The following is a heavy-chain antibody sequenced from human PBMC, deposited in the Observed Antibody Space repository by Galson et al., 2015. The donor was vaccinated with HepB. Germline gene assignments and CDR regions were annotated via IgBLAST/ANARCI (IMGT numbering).Heavy chain of an antibody. D-gene: IGHD6-19*01. CDR2: INPNSGGT. V-gene: IGHV1-2*06. Sequence: SVKVSCKASGSTFTGYYMHWVRQAPGQGLEWMGRINPNSGGTNYAQKFQGRVTMTRDTSISTAYMELSRLRSDDTAVYYCARVKVEVAEDYYYYGMDAWGQGTSVTVSS. J-gene: IGHJ6*02. CDR1: GSTFTGYY. CDR3: ARVKVEVAEDYYYYGMDA.